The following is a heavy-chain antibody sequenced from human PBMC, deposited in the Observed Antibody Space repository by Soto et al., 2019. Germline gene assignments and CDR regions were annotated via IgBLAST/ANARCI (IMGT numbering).Heavy chain of an antibody. V-gene: IGHV4-39*01. Sequence: QLQLQESGPGLVKPSETLSLTCTVSGGSISSSSYYWGWIRQPPGKGLEWIGSIYYSGSTYYNPSLKSRVTISVDTSKNQFSLKLSSVTAADTAVYYCASLHYDILTGYYPLHSPGYWGQGTLVTVSS. CDR1: GGSISSSSYY. J-gene: IGHJ4*02. CDR3: ASLHYDILTGYYPLHSPGY. D-gene: IGHD3-9*01. CDR2: IYYSGST.